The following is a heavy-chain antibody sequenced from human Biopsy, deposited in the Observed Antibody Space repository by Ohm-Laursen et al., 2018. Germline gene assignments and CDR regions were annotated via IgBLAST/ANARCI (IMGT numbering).Heavy chain of an antibody. CDR2: ISFHGNDI. D-gene: IGHD1-1*01. Sequence: SLRLSCTAFGFMFSTFSMNWVRQAPGKGLEWLSHISFHGNDIYYADSVKGRFTISRGNSKNTLYLQMNSLRAEDTAMYYCARPTNARAGGAPFDIWGQGTMVTVSS. J-gene: IGHJ3*02. CDR3: ARPTNARAGGAPFDI. V-gene: IGHV3-48*01. CDR1: GFMFSTFS.